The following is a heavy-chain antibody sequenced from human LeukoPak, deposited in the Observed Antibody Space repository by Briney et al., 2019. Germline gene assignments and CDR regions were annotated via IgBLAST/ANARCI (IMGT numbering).Heavy chain of an antibody. CDR2: INHSGST. D-gene: IGHD2-2*01. Sequence: SETLSPTCAVYGGSFSGYYWSWIRQPPGKGLEWIGEINHSGSTNYNPSLKSRVTMSVDTSKNQFSLKLSSVTAADTAVYYCARVVPAAGADYWGQGTLVTVSS. J-gene: IGHJ4*02. V-gene: IGHV4-34*01. CDR1: GGSFSGYY. CDR3: ARVVPAAGADY.